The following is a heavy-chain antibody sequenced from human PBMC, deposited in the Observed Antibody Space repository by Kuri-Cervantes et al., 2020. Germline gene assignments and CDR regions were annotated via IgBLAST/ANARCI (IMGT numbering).Heavy chain of an antibody. CDR3: ARARTPPYYFDY. V-gene: IGHV1-18*01. J-gene: IGHJ4*02. Sequence: ASVKVSCKASGYTFTSYGISWVRQAPGQGLEWMGWISTYNGNTKYAQKVQGRVTMTTDTSTSTAYMELRSLRSDDTAVYYCARARTPPYYFDYWGQGTLVTVSS. CDR2: ISTYNGNT. CDR1: GYTFTSYG.